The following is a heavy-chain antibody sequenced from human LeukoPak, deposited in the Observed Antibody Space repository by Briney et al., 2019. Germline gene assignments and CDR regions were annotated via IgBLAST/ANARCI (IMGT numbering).Heavy chain of an antibody. D-gene: IGHD3-10*01. Sequence: PGGPLRLSCAASGFTFSSYSMNWVRQAPGKGLEWVSSISSSSSYIYYADSVKGRFTISRDNAKNSLYLQMNSLRAEDTAVYYCARDMLPSMVRGDRDYWGQGTLVTVSS. CDR3: ARDMLPSMVRGDRDY. CDR2: ISSSSSYI. V-gene: IGHV3-21*01. CDR1: GFTFSSYS. J-gene: IGHJ4*02.